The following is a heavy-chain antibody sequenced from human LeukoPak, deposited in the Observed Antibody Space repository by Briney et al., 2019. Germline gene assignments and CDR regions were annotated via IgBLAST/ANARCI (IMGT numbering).Heavy chain of an antibody. CDR3: ARDPSAPTVVTPYFFDY. V-gene: IGHV3-21*01. CDR1: VFTFSSYS. J-gene: IGHJ4*02. D-gene: IGHD4-17*01. CDR2: ISSSSSYI. Sequence: GGSLRLSCAASVFTFSSYSMNWVRQAPGKGLEWVSSISSSSSYIYYADSVKGRFTISRDNAKNSLYLQMNSVRAEDTAVYYCARDPSAPTVVTPYFFDYWGQGTLVTVSS.